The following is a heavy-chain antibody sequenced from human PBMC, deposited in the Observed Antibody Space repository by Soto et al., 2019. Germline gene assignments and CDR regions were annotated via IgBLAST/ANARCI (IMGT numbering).Heavy chain of an antibody. V-gene: IGHV1-69*01. CDR2: IIPIFGKA. J-gene: IGHJ6*02. Sequence: QVQLVQSGAEVKKPGSSVKVSCKASGGTFSSYAISWVRQAPGQGLEWMGGIIPIFGKANYAQKFQGRVTITADEATSTAYMELSSLRSEDTAVYYFARGRPKYSSGWQAYGMDVWGQGTTVTVSS. CDR1: GGTFSSYA. D-gene: IGHD6-19*01. CDR3: ARGRPKYSSGWQAYGMDV.